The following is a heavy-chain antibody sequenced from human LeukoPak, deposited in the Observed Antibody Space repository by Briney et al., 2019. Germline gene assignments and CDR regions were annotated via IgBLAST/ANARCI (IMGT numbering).Heavy chain of an antibody. CDR2: INAGNGNT. CDR3: ARDLEYCSSGWYL. CDR1: GYTFTTYA. V-gene: IGHV1-3*01. J-gene: IGHJ5*02. Sequence: ASVKVSCKASGYTFTTYAMHWVRQAPGQRLEWMGWINAGNGNTKYSQKFQGRVTITRDTSARTAYMELSSLRSEDTAVCYCARDLEYCSSGWYLWGQGTLVTVSS. D-gene: IGHD6-19*01.